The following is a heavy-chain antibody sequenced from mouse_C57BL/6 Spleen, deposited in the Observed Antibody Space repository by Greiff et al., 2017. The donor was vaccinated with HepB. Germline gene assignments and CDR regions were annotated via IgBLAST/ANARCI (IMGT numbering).Heavy chain of an antibody. Sequence: QVQLKQPGAELVKPGASVKLSCKASGYTFTSYWMHWVKQRPGRGLEWIGRIDPNSGGTKYNEKFKSKATLTVDKPSSTAYMQLSSLTSEDSAVYYCARVGPNGYGGGWFAYWGKGTLVTVSA. V-gene: IGHV1-72*01. CDR1: GYTFTSYW. CDR2: IDPNSGGT. D-gene: IGHD2-2*01. CDR3: ARVGPNGYGGGWFAY. J-gene: IGHJ3*01.